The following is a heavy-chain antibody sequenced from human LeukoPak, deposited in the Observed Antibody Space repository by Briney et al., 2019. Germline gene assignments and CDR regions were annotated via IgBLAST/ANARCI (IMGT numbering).Heavy chain of an antibody. Sequence: PSETLSLTCAVYGGSFSGYYWSWIRQPPGKGLEWIGEINHSGSTNYNPSLKSRVTISVDTSKNQFSLKLTSVTAADTAVYYCARGGVLLKNWGQGTLVTVSS. CDR3: ARGGVLLKN. J-gene: IGHJ4*02. CDR1: GGSFSGYY. D-gene: IGHD3-10*01. CDR2: INHSGST. V-gene: IGHV4-34*01.